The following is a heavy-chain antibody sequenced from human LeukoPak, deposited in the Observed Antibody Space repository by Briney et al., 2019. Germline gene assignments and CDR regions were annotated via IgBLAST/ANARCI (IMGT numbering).Heavy chain of an antibody. CDR3: ARRGSSSSWYGMDY. V-gene: IGHV3-20*04. CDR2: INWNGGST. J-gene: IGHJ4*02. D-gene: IGHD6-13*01. Sequence: GGSLRLSCAASGFTFDDYGMSWVRQAPGKGLEWVSGINWNGGSTGYADSVKGRFTISGDNAKNSLYLQMNSLRAEDTALYYCARRGSSSSWYGMDYWGQGTLVTVSS. CDR1: GFTFDDYG.